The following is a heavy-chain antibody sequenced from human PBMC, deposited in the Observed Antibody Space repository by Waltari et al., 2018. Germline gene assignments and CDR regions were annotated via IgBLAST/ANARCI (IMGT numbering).Heavy chain of an antibody. D-gene: IGHD3-22*01. CDR1: EFTFSSYA. J-gene: IGHJ6*02. CDR3: ARDYCDRSNCHGMDV. Sequence: VQLVESGGGVVQPGRSLRHSCAASEFTFSSYAVPWVRQAPGKGLEWVAVISYNGRNIYYVDSVKGRFTISRDNSKKTLYMQMNSLRVEDTAVYYCARDYCDRSNCHGMDVWGQGTTVTVSS. V-gene: IGHV3-30*04. CDR2: ISYNGRNI.